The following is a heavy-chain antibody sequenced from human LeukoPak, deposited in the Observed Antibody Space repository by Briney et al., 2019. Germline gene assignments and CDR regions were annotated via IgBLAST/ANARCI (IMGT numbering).Heavy chain of an antibody. Sequence: SVKVSCKASGGTFSSYAISWVRQAPGQGLEWMGRIIPILGIANYAQKFQGRVTITADKSTSTAYMELSSLRSEDTAVYYCARAAGGMFTDETTDYWGQGTLVTVSS. D-gene: IGHD1-7*01. CDR2: IIPILGIA. CDR1: GGTFSSYA. V-gene: IGHV1-69*04. J-gene: IGHJ4*02. CDR3: ARAAGGMFTDETTDY.